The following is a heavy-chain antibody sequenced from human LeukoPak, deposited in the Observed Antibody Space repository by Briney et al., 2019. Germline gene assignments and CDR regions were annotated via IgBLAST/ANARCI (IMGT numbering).Heavy chain of an antibody. CDR3: ARDILGSWYFDL. CDR2: INPNSCGT. CDR1: GYTFTGYY. Sequence: ASVNVSCKASGYTFTGYYMHWVRQAPGQGLDWMGRINPNSCGTNYAQKFQGRVIMHRDTSIRTAYMELIRRRSDDTAVYYCARDILGSWYFDLWGRGTLVTVSS. J-gene: IGHJ2*01. D-gene: IGHD7-27*01. V-gene: IGHV1-2*06.